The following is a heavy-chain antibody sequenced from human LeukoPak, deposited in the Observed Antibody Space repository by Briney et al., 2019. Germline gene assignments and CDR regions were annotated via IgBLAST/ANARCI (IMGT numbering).Heavy chain of an antibody. J-gene: IGHJ3*02. CDR1: GGSFSGYY. D-gene: IGHD3-22*01. V-gene: IGHV4-34*01. Sequence: KPSETLSLTCAVYGGSFSGYYWSWIRQPPGKGLEWIREINHSGSTNYNPSLKSRVTISVDTSKNQFSLKLSSVIAADTAVYYCARGKVVVGTLAAFDIWGQGTMVTVSS. CDR3: ARGKVVVGTLAAFDI. CDR2: INHSGST.